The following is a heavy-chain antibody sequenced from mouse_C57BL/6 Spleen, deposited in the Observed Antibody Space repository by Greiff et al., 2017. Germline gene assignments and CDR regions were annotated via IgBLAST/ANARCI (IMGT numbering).Heavy chain of an antibody. CDR1: GYAFSSSW. J-gene: IGHJ1*03. Sequence: QVQLQQSGPELVKPGASVKISCKASGYAFSSSWMNWVKQRPGKGLEWIGRIYPGDGDTNYNGKFKGKATLTADKSSSTAYMQLSSLTSEDSAVYFCARDRATRYFDVWGTGTTVTVSS. V-gene: IGHV1-82*01. D-gene: IGHD1-1*01. CDR3: ARDRATRYFDV. CDR2: IYPGDGDT.